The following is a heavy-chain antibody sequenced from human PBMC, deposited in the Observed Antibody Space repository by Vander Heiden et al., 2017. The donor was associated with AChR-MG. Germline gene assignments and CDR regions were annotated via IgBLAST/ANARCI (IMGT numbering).Heavy chain of an antibody. D-gene: IGHD3-3*01. CDR2: IIPIFGTA. J-gene: IGHJ6*02. CDR1: GGTFSSYA. CDR3: AHNDFWSGYYDYYYYGMDV. Sequence: QVQLVQSGAEVKKPGSSVKVSCKASGGTFSSYAISWVRQAPGQGLEWMGGIIPIFGTANYAQKFQGRVTITADKSTSTAYMELSSLRSEDTAVYYCAHNDFWSGYYDYYYYGMDVWGQGTTVTVSS. V-gene: IGHV1-69*06.